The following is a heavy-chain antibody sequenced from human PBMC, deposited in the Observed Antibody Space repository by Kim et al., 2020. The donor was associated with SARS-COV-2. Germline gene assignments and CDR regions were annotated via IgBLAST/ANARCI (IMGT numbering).Heavy chain of an antibody. CDR3: ARVGSSWYWYFDL. V-gene: IGHV4-39*07. J-gene: IGHJ2*01. D-gene: IGHD6-13*01. Sequence: SNPSLKSRVTISVDTSTNQFSLKLGSVTAADTAVFYCARVGSSWYWYFDLWSRGTLVTVSS.